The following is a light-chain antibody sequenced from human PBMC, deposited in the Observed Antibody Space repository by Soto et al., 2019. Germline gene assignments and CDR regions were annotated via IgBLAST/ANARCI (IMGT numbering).Light chain of an antibody. CDR3: QQSYSAPHT. Sequence: DTQMTQSPSSLSASVGDRVTITCRASQSISSYLNWYQQKPGKAPKLLIYAASSLQSGVPSRFSGSASGTDFTLTISTLQPEDFASYYCQQSYSAPHTFGGGTKVEIK. CDR1: QSISSY. CDR2: AAS. V-gene: IGKV1-39*01. J-gene: IGKJ4*01.